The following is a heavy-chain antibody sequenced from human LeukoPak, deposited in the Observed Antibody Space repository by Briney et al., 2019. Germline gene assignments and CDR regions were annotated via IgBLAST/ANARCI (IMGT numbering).Heavy chain of an antibody. J-gene: IGHJ5*02. V-gene: IGHV3-11*04. CDR2: ISSSGSTI. D-gene: IGHD2-2*03. Sequence: GGSLRLSCAASGFTFSDYYMSWLRQAPGKGLEWVSYISSSGSTIYYADSVKGRSTISRDNAKNSLYLQMNSLRAEDTAVYYCAAGLAFGYCSSTSCYNWFDPWGQGTLVTVSS. CDR1: GFTFSDYY. CDR3: AAGLAFGYCSSTSCYNWFDP.